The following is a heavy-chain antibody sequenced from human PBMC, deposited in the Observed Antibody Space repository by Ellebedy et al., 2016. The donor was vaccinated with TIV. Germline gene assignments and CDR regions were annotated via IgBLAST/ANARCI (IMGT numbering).Heavy chain of an antibody. Sequence: GESLKISCAASGFPFRYYAMSWVRQAPGKGLEWVSTISVSGDTTYYADSVKGRFPISRDASQNTLFLQMNNLRTEDTAVTYCAKDLRGGVSRYFDSWGQGTLVTVSS. CDR3: AKDLRGGVSRYFDS. D-gene: IGHD2-8*02. CDR2: ISVSGDTT. V-gene: IGHV3-23*01. J-gene: IGHJ4*02. CDR1: GFPFRYYA.